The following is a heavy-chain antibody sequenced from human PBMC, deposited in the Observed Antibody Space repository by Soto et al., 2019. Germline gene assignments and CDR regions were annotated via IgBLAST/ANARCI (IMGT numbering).Heavy chain of an antibody. CDR2: ISSSSSTI. D-gene: IGHD6-19*01. CDR1: GFTFSSYS. Sequence: EVQLVESGGGLVQPGGSLRLSCAASGFTFSSYSMNWVRQAPGKGLEWVSYISSSSSTIYYADSVKGRFTISRDNAKNSLYLQMNSLRAEDTAVYYCAREGGAGVFDYWGQGTLVTVSS. J-gene: IGHJ4*02. CDR3: AREGGAGVFDY. V-gene: IGHV3-48*01.